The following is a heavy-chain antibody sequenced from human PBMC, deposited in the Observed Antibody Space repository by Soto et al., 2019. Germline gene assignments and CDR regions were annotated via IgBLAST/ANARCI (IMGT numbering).Heavy chain of an antibody. CDR1: VFTVSNNY. CDR2: IYSGGST. J-gene: IGHJ4*02. V-gene: IGHV3-53*01. CDR3: ARDPPGIAASGGGG. D-gene: IGHD6-13*01. Sequence: EVQLVESGGGLIQPGGSLRLSCAASVFTVSNNYMRWVRQAPGKGLEWVSLIYSGGSTHYADSVKGRFTISRDNSKNTLYLQMNSLRVEDTAVYYCARDPPGIAASGGGGWGQGTLVTVSS.